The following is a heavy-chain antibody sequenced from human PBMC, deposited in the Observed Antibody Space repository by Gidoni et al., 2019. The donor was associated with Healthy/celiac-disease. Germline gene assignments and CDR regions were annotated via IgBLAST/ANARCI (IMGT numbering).Heavy chain of an antibody. CDR1: VGTFSSYA. Sequence: QVQLVQSGAEVTKPGSSVKVSCKASVGTFSSYAISWVRQAPGQGLEWMGGIIPIFGTANYAQKFQGRVTITADESTSTAYMELSSLRSEDTAVYYCARTTPALVVAATVEYYFDYWGQGTLVTVSS. J-gene: IGHJ4*02. CDR2: IIPIFGTA. V-gene: IGHV1-69*01. D-gene: IGHD2-15*01. CDR3: ARTTPALVVAATVEYYFDY.